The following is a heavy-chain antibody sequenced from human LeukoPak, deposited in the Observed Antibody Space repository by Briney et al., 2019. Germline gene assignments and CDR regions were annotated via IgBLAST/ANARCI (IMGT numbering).Heavy chain of an antibody. D-gene: IGHD3-22*01. J-gene: IGHJ4*02. Sequence: GSLRLSCSASGCTLSRSAMTWVRQLPGKGLEWVSTISGNGQQRYYGDSVKGRFSVSRDNSKNTLYLQMDSLRADDSALYYSAKDGNYLDSSGLIIPFDHWAQGTLVTVSS. CDR1: GCTLSRSA. CDR3: AKDGNYLDSSGLIIPFDH. CDR2: ISGNGQQR. V-gene: IGHV3-23*01.